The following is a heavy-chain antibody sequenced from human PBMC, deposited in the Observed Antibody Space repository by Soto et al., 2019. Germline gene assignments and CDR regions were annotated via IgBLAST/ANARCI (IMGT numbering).Heavy chain of an antibody. J-gene: IGHJ4*02. CDR1: GYTFTGYY. CDR2: INPNSGGT. CDR3: ASETYYYDSSGYYAFDY. Sequence: QVQLVQSGAEVKKPGASVKVSCKASGYTFTGYYMHWVRQAPGQGLEWMGWINPNSGGTNYAQKLQGRVTMTRDTSISTAYMELSRLRSDDTAVYYCASETYYYDSSGYYAFDYWGQGTLVTVSS. V-gene: IGHV1-2*02. D-gene: IGHD3-22*01.